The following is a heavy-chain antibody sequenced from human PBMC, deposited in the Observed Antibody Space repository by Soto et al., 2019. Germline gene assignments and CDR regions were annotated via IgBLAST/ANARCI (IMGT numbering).Heavy chain of an antibody. CDR1: GGTFSSYA. CDR3: AREGGPSGYDPDYYYYGMDV. J-gene: IGHJ6*02. D-gene: IGHD5-12*01. Sequence: GASVKVSCKASGGTFSSYAISWVRQAPGQGLEWMGGIIPIFGTANYAQKFQGRVTITADESTSTAYMELSSLRSEDTAVYYCAREGGPSGYDPDYYYYGMDVWGQGTTVTVSS. CDR2: IIPIFGTA. V-gene: IGHV1-69*13.